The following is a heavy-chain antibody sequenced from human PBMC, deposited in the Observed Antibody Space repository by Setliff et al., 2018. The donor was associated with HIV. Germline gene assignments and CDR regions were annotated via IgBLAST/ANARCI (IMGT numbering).Heavy chain of an antibody. CDR1: GYPFDSYG. CDR2: ISAYIGDT. V-gene: IGHV1-18*01. CDR3: ARAVGGSNYFDYSGYQDF. Sequence: ASVKVSCKTSGYPFDSYGISWVRQAPGQGLEWMGWISAYIGDTKYAQRFQGRVTMTTDPSTPTAYMELRSLKSEDTAVYYCARAVGGSNYFDYSGYQDFWGQGTQVTVS. D-gene: IGHD3-22*01. J-gene: IGHJ4*02.